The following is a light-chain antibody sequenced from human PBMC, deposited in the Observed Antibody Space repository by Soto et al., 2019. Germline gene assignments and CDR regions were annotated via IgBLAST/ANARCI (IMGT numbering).Light chain of an antibody. CDR3: QQYGITPLP. V-gene: IGKV3-20*01. J-gene: IGKJ4*01. CDR1: QSVSSSY. CDR2: GAS. Sequence: EIVLTQSPGTLSLSPGESATLXXRASQSVSSSYLAWYQQKPGQAPRXXIYGASSRATGIPDRFSGSGSGTDFTLTISRLEPEDFAVYYCQQYGITPLPFGGGTKVDIK.